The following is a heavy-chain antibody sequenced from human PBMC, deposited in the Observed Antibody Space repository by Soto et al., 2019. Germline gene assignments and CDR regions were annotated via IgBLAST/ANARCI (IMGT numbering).Heavy chain of an antibody. V-gene: IGHV3-66*02. J-gene: IGHJ4*02. CDR3: AKDTYYYSSSGYYVFDS. D-gene: IGHD3-22*01. Sequence: GGSLRLSCTASRVPVSSKEMSWVRLTPGKGLEWVSVLYSDGATYYADSVKGRFTISRDNSKDTVYLQMNSLRAEDTAVYYCAKDTYYYSSSGYYVFDSWGQGTLVTVSS. CDR1: RVPVSSKE. CDR2: LYSDGAT.